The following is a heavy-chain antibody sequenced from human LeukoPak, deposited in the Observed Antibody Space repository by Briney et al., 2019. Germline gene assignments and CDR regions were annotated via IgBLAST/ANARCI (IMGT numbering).Heavy chain of an antibody. Sequence: PSETLSLTCAVYGGSFSGYYWSWIRQPPGKGLEWIGEINHSGSTNYNPSLKSRVTISVDTSKNQFSLKLSSVTAADTAVYYCARQLPLSTPGADAFDIWGQGTMVTVSS. J-gene: IGHJ3*02. CDR2: INHSGST. CDR3: ARQLPLSTPGADAFDI. D-gene: IGHD6-6*01. CDR1: GGSFSGYY. V-gene: IGHV4-34*01.